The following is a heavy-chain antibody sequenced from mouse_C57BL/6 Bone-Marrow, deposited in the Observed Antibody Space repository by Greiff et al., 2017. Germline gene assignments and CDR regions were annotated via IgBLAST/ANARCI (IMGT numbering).Heavy chain of an antibody. CDR2: IYPGDGDT. CDR3: ARELRIVSYGSSWYYFDY. D-gene: IGHD1-1*01. V-gene: IGHV1-80*01. Sequence: QVQLQQSGAELVKPGASVKISCKASGYAFSSYWMNWVKQRPGKGLEWIGQIYPGDGDTNYNGKFKGKATLTADKSSSTAYMQLSSLTSEDSAVYFCARELRIVSYGSSWYYFDYWGQGTTLTVSS. CDR1: GYAFSSYW. J-gene: IGHJ2*01.